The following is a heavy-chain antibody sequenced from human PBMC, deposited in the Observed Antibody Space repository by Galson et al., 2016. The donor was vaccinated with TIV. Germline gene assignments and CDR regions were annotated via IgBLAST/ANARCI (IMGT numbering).Heavy chain of an antibody. CDR3: ARMFGLDSGYDA. Sequence: SLRLSCAASGFTFDDFGMHWVRQAPGKGLEWMTLIWYDGSNKHYADSVKGRFTISRDNSKNMLYLQMNSLRAEDTAVYYCARMFGLDSGYDAWGQGTLVTVSS. CDR1: GFTFDDFG. D-gene: IGHD5-12*01. V-gene: IGHV3-33*01. J-gene: IGHJ5*02. CDR2: IWYDGSNK.